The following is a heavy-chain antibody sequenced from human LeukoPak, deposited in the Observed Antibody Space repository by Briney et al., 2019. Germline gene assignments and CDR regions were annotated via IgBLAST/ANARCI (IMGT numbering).Heavy chain of an antibody. CDR1: LWILTSYG. V-gene: IGHV1-18*01. J-gene: IGHJ6*03. CDR2: ISAYNGNT. CDR3: ARVCYAFWSAITTYYYMDV. D-gene: IGHD3-3*01. Sequence: GASVKVSFKASLWILTSYGIRWVRQAPGQGLEWMGWISAYNGNTNYAQKLQDRVTITIDTSPNTAYVELRSRRSNDTAVYYCARVCYAFWSAITTYYYMDVWGKGTTVTVSS.